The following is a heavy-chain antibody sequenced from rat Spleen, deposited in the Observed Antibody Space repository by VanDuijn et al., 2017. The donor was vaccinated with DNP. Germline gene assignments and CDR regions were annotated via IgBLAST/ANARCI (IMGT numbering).Heavy chain of an antibody. CDR1: GITFNDYW. Sequence: ELKLVESGGGLVQPGRALKLSCAASGITFNDYWMGWVRQAPGKGLEGIGEINKDSSRINYSPSLKDKFTISRDNAQNTLYLQMSKLGSEDKAIYYCAKGPNYGGYSDYFNDWGQGVMVTVSS. J-gene: IGHJ2*01. CDR3: AKGPNYGGYSDYFND. D-gene: IGHD1-11*01. V-gene: IGHV4-2*01. CDR2: INKDSSRI.